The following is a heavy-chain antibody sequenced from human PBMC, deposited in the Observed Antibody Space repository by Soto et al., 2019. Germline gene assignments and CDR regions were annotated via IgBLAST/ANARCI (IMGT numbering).Heavy chain of an antibody. CDR1: GFTVSSNY. V-gene: IGHV3-53*01. D-gene: IGHD3-10*01. CDR2: IYSGGST. CDR3: AREGDITYYYGSGSENPSGAFDI. J-gene: IGHJ3*02. Sequence: GGSLRLSCAASGFTVSSNYMSWVRQAPGKGLEWVSVIYSGGSTYYADSVKGRFTISRDNSKNTLYLQMNSMRAEDTAVYYCAREGDITYYYGSGSENPSGAFDIWGQGTMVTVSS.